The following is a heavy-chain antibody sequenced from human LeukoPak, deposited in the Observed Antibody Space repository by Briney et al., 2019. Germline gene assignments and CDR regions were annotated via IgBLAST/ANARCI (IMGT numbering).Heavy chain of an antibody. CDR1: GFTLSTYG. CDR2: ISGSGGRT. Sequence: GGSLRLSCAASGFTLSTYGMSWVRQAPGKGLDRVSAISGSGGRTSYADSVAGRFTVSRDNSKNTLYLQMNNLRAEATALYYCAKDRYYDNSGNHFESEKWGQGTLVTVSS. CDR3: AKDRYYDNSGNHFESEK. D-gene: IGHD3-22*01. J-gene: IGHJ4*02. V-gene: IGHV3-23*01.